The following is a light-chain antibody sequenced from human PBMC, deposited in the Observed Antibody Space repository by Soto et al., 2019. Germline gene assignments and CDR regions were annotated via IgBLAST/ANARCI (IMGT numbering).Light chain of an antibody. CDR1: TGAVTSGHY. J-gene: IGLJ1*01. V-gene: IGLV7-46*01. Sequence: QAVVTQEPSLTVSPGGTVTLTCGSSTGAVTSGHYPYWFQQKPGQAPRTLIYDTSNKHSWTPARFSGSLLGVKAALTLSCELPEDEAAYYCVLSYNGAQVFGTGTKVTVL. CDR3: VLSYNGAQV. CDR2: DTS.